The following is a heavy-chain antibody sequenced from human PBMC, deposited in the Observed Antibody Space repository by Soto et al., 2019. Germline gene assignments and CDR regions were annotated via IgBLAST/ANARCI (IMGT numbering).Heavy chain of an antibody. CDR3: ARGRIAAHAYYYYGMDV. Sequence: LSLTCAISGDSVSSNSAAWNWIRQSPSRGLEWLGRTYYRSKWYNDYAVSVKSRITINPDTSKNQFSLQLNSVIPEDTAVYYCARGRIAAHAYYYYGMDVWGQGTTVTVSS. CDR2: TYYRSKWYN. J-gene: IGHJ6*02. CDR1: GDSVSSNSAA. D-gene: IGHD6-6*01. V-gene: IGHV6-1*01.